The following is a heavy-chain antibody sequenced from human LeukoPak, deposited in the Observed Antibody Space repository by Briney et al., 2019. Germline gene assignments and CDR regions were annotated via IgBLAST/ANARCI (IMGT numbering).Heavy chain of an antibody. Sequence: GESLKISCKGSGYSFTSYWIGWVRQMPGKVLEWMGIIYPGDSETRYSPSFEGQVTISADKSISTAYLQWSSLKVSDTAMYYCARLTGSYYSAFDIWGQGTMVTVSS. CDR2: IYPGDSET. CDR1: GYSFTSYW. CDR3: ARLTGSYYSAFDI. V-gene: IGHV5-51*01. J-gene: IGHJ3*02. D-gene: IGHD1-26*01.